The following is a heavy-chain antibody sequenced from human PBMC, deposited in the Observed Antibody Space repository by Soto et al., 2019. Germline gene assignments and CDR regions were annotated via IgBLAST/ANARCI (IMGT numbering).Heavy chain of an antibody. Sequence: QITLKESGPTVVKPTQTLTLTCSSSGFSLSTSGVGVGWIRQSPGKSPEWLALIYWDDDKRYRPSLKNRLTITRDTSKTQVVLIMTDMDPVDTATYYCAHRRARTAARDDAFDIWGQGTMVTISS. J-gene: IGHJ3*02. V-gene: IGHV2-5*02. CDR3: AHRRARTAARDDAFDI. D-gene: IGHD6-6*01. CDR2: IYWDDDK. CDR1: GFSLSTSGVG.